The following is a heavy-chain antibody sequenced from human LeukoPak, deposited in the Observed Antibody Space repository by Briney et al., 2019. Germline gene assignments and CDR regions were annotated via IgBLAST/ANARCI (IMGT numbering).Heavy chain of an antibody. D-gene: IGHD3-3*01. CDR3: ARIGHDFWSGLCYFDY. Sequence: ASVKVSCKASGYTFTSYGISWVRQAPGQGLEWMGWISAYNGNTNYAQKLQGRVTMTTDTSTSTAYMELRSLRSDDTAVYYCARIGHDFWSGLCYFDYWGQGTLVTVSS. J-gene: IGHJ4*02. CDR2: ISAYNGNT. V-gene: IGHV1-18*01. CDR1: GYTFTSYG.